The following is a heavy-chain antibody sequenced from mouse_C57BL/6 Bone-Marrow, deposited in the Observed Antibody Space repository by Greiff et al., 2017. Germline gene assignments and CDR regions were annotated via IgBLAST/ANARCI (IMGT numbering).Heavy chain of an antibody. CDR2: IHPSDSDT. CDR1: GYTFTSYW. V-gene: IGHV1-74*01. J-gene: IGHJ4*01. D-gene: IGHD6-1*01. CDR3: AIVVIRYRSLDY. Sequence: QVQLQQPGAELVKPGASVKVSCKASGYTFTSYWMHWVKQRPGQGLEWIGRIHPSDSDTNYNQKFKGKATLTVDKSSTTAYMQLSSLTSEDSAVYDCAIVVIRYRSLDYWGQGTSVTVSS.